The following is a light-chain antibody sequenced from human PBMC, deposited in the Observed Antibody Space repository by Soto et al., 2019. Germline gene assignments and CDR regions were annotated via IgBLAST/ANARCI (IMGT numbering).Light chain of an antibody. CDR2: DAS. CDR1: QSVSSY. CDR3: QTRSNWPIT. V-gene: IGKV3-11*01. J-gene: IGKJ5*01. Sequence: EIVLTQSPATLSLSPGERATLSCRASQSVSSYLAWYQQKPGQAPRLLIYDASNRATGIPARFSGSGSGTDFTLTISSLEPEDFAVYYCQTRSNWPITFGQGTRPEIK.